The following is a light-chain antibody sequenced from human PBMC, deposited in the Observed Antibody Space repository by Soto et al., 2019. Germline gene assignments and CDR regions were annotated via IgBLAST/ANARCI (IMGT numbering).Light chain of an antibody. CDR2: DAS. CDR3: QQRSNWPPMYT. CDR1: QSVSSY. V-gene: IGKV3-11*01. J-gene: IGKJ2*01. Sequence: EIVLTQSPATLSLSPGERATLSCRASQSVSSYLAWYQQKPGQAPRLLIYDASNRATGIPARFSGSGSGTDFTLTISSLEPEDFAVYYCQQRSNWPPMYTFGQGPRWIS.